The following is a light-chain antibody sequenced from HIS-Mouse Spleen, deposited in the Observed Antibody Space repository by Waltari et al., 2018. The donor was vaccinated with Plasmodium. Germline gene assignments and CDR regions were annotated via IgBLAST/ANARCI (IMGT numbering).Light chain of an antibody. J-gene: IGKJ3*01. CDR1: QSVSSN. Sequence: EIVLTQSPATLSVSPGDRAPLSCRASQSVSSNLAWYQQKPGQAPRLRIYGASTRATGIPARFSGSGSGTEFTLTISSLQSEDFAVYYCQQYNNWSFTFGPGTKVDIK. V-gene: IGKV3-15*01. CDR3: QQYNNWSFT. CDR2: GAS.